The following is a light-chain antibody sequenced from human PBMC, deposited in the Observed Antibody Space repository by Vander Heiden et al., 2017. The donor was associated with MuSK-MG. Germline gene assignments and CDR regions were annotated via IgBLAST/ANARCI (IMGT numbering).Light chain of an antibody. CDR2: DAS. CDR3: QQRSNWPPRT. V-gene: IGKV3-11*01. CDR1: QSVSSY. J-gene: IGKJ1*01. Sequence: EMVLPQSPATLSLSPGERATLSCRASQSVSSYLAWYQQKPGQAPRLLIYDASNRATGIPARFSGSGYGTDFTLTISSREPEDFAVYYCQQRSNWPPRTFGQGTKVEIK.